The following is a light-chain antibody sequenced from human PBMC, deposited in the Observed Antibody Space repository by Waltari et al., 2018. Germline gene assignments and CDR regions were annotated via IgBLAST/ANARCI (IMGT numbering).Light chain of an antibody. J-gene: IGLJ2*01. CDR3: SAYTGGSTLVV. CDR1: PSDIGLYDY. Sequence: QSALTQPASVSWSPGQSITISCTGTPSDIGLYDYVSWYQQRPGKAPKLMIFDVTKRPSGVSNRFSGSKSGDTASLTISGLQAEDEADYYCSAYTGGSTLVVFGGGTKVIVL. CDR2: DVT. V-gene: IGLV2-14*01.